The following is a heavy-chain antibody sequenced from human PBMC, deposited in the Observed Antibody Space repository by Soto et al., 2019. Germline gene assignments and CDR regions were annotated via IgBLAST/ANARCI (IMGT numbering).Heavy chain of an antibody. D-gene: IGHD3-10*01. V-gene: IGHV3-21*01. CDR2: ISSSGSYV. J-gene: IGHJ4*02. CDR3: ASAANVLLWCGGPGEVDY. Sequence: EVQLVESGGGLVKPGGSLRLSCAASGFTFTTYSMTWVRQAPGKGLEWVSSISSSGSYVYYADSVKGRFTIAGDNDKNSLNPKMNTLRPEVRQVNNWASAANVLLWCGGPGEVDYWGQGTLVTVSS. CDR1: GFTFTTYS.